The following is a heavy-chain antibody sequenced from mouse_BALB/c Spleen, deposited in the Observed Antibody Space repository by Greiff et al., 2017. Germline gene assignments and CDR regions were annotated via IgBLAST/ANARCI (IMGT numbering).Heavy chain of an antibody. Sequence: VQLKESGPGLVKPSQSLSLTCSVTGYSITSGYYWNWIRQLPGNKLEWMGYISYDGSNNYNPSLKNRISITRDTSKNQFFLKLNSVTTEDTATYYCARKLYYFDYWGQGTTLTVSS. V-gene: IGHV3-6*02. CDR2: ISYDGSN. CDR1: GYSITSGYY. CDR3: ARKLYYFDY. J-gene: IGHJ2*01.